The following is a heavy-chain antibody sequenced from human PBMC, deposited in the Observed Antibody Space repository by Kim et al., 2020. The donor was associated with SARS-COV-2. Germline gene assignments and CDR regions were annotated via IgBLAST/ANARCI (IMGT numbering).Heavy chain of an antibody. J-gene: IGHJ4*02. D-gene: IGHD3-10*01. CDR3: ARAMPGRGIRGVMPFDY. CDR2: ISAYNGNT. Sequence: ASVKVSCKASGYTFTSYGISWVRQAPGQGLEWMGWISAYNGNTNYAQKLQGRVTMTTDTSTSTAYMELRSLRSDDTAVYYCARAMPGRGIRGVMPFDYWGQGTLVTVSS. CDR1: GYTFTSYG. V-gene: IGHV1-18*01.